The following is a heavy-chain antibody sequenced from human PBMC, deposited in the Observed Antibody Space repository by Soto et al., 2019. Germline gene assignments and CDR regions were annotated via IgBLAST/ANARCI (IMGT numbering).Heavy chain of an antibody. CDR2: ISWNSGSI. V-gene: IGHV3-9*01. CDR1: GFTFDDYA. Sequence: GGSLRLSCAASGFTFDDYAMHWVRQAPGKGLEWVSGISWNSGSIGYADSVKGRFTISRDNAKNSLYLQMNSLRAEDTALYYCAKELDYDYIWGSYLNAPFDYWGQGTLVTVSS. D-gene: IGHD3-16*02. CDR3: AKELDYDYIWGSYLNAPFDY. J-gene: IGHJ4*02.